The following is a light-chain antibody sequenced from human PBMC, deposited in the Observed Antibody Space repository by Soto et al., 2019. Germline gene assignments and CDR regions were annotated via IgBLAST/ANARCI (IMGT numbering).Light chain of an antibody. CDR2: GAS. J-gene: IGKJ4*01. Sequence: EIVMTQSPDTLSLSPGERATLSCRASQSVSSNLAWYQQKPGQAPRLLIYGASTRATGIPARFSGSGSGTEFTLTISSLQSEDFAVYYCQQYNNWPALTFGGGTKVDI. V-gene: IGKV3-15*01. CDR1: QSVSSN. CDR3: QQYNNWPALT.